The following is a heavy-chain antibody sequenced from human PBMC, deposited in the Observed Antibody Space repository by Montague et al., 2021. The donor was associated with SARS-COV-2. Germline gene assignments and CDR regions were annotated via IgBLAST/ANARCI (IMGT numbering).Heavy chain of an antibody. J-gene: IGHJ2*01. Sequence: SETLSLTCAVYGGSFSNHYWSWIRQPPGKGLEWIGESNERGITNYNPSLQSRVTISVDTSKNQFSLRLSSVTAADTAVYYCARASITMVRGVTRWYFDLWGRGTLVTVSS. CDR2: SNERGIT. CDR3: ARASITMVRGVTRWYFDL. V-gene: IGHV4-34*01. D-gene: IGHD3-10*01. CDR1: GGSFSNHY.